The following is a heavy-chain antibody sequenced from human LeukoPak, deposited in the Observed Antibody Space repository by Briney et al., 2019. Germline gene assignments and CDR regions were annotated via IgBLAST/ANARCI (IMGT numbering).Heavy chain of an antibody. CDR2: VYYSGST. CDR1: GGSISSYY. Sequence: PSETLSLTCTVSGGSISSYYWSWIRQPPGKGLEWIGYVYYSGSTNYNPSLKSRVTISVDTSKNQFSLKLSSVTAADTAVYYCASVPRFDTAMVYSWGQGTLVTVSS. V-gene: IGHV4-59*01. CDR3: ASVPRFDTAMVYS. J-gene: IGHJ5*02. D-gene: IGHD5-18*01.